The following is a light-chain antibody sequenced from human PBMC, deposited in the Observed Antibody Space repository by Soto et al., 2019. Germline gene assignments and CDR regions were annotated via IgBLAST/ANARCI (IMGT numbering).Light chain of an antibody. Sequence: EIVLTQSPDTLSLSPGERATLSCRASQSFRGLLAWYQQKPGQAPRLLIYDAYNRATGIPPRFSGSGSGTDFTLTISSLEPEDSAVYYCQQRHRWPITFGQGTRLEIK. J-gene: IGKJ5*01. CDR1: QSFRGL. V-gene: IGKV3-11*01. CDR3: QQRHRWPIT. CDR2: DAY.